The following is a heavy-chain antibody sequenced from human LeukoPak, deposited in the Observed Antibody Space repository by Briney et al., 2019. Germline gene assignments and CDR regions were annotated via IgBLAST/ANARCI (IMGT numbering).Heavy chain of an antibody. D-gene: IGHD2-2*01. CDR3: ARWGSTSCYDY. Sequence: GGSLRLSCAATGFTFSTYAMHWVRQAPGKGLEYVSAISTNGDSTYYADSVKGRFTISRDNSKNTLFLQMGSLRADDMAVYYCARWGSTSCYDYWGQGTLVTVSS. CDR1: GFTFSTYA. CDR2: ISTNGDST. V-gene: IGHV3-64*02. J-gene: IGHJ4*02.